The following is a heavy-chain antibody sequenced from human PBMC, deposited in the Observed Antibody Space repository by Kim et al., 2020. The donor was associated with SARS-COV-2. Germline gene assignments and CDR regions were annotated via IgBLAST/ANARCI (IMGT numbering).Heavy chain of an antibody. CDR2: ISAYNGNT. Sequence: ASVKVSCKASGYTFTSYGISWVRQAPGQGLEWMGWISAYNGNTNYAQKLQGRVTMTTDTSTSTAYMELRSLRSDDTAVYYCARGGWSVVAASNFDYWGQGTLVTVSS. D-gene: IGHD2-15*01. V-gene: IGHV1-18*01. J-gene: IGHJ4*02. CDR1: GYTFTSYG. CDR3: ARGGWSVVAASNFDY.